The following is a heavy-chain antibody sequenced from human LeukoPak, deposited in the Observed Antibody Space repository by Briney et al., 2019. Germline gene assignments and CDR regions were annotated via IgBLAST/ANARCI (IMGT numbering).Heavy chain of an antibody. CDR3: AGGPITYYYDSSGYSTLWSDAFDI. CDR1: GGSISSGSYY. V-gene: IGHV4-61*02. J-gene: IGHJ3*02. Sequence: SSETLSLTCTVSGGSISSGSYYWSWIRQPAGKGLEWIGRIYTSGSTNYNPSLKSRVTTSVDTSKNQFSLKLSSVTAADTAVYYCAGGPITYYYDSSGYSTLWSDAFDIWGQGTMVTVSS. CDR2: IYTSGST. D-gene: IGHD3-22*01.